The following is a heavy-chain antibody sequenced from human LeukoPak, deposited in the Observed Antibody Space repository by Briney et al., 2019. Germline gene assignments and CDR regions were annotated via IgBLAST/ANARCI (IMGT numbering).Heavy chain of an antibody. CDR3: ARILPEYYYGSGSYPYYYYYGMDV. CDR1: GGSFSGYY. J-gene: IGHJ6*02. Sequence: SETLSLTCAVYGGSFSGYYWSWIRQPPGKGLEWIGEINHSGSTNYNPSLKSRVTISVDASKNQFSLKLSSVTAADTAVYYCARILPEYYYGSGSYPYYYYYGMDVWGQGTTVTVFS. D-gene: IGHD3-10*01. V-gene: IGHV4-34*01. CDR2: INHSGST.